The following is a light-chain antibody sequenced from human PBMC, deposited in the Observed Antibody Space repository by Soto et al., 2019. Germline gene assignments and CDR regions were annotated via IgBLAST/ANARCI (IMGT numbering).Light chain of an antibody. Sequence: QSVVTQPPSVSGAPGQRVTISCTGTSSNIGAGYDVLWYQQLPGTAPKLLILGNNSRSSGVPDRFSGSRSGSSASLAVAGLQAEDEADYHCQSYDTRLSGSVFGGGTKLTVL. J-gene: IGLJ3*02. CDR3: QSYDTRLSGSV. CDR1: SSNIGAGYD. CDR2: GNN. V-gene: IGLV1-40*01.